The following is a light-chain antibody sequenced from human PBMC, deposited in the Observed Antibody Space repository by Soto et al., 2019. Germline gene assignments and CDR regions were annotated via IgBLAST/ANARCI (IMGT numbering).Light chain of an antibody. CDR1: SSDIGGYNF. CDR3: TSSSTVSTYV. J-gene: IGLJ1*01. CDR2: DVG. Sequence: QSALTQPASVSGSPGQSITIACTGTSSDIGGYNFVSWYQQHPGKAPKLLIYDVGNRPSGVSNRFSGSKSGNTASLTISGLPAEDEAHYYCTSSSTVSTYVFGTGTKVTVL. V-gene: IGLV2-14*01.